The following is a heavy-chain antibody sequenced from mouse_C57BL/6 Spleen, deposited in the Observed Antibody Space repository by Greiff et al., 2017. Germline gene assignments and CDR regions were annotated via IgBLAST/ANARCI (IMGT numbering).Heavy chain of an antibody. CDR1: GYTFTSYW. J-gene: IGHJ3*01. Sequence: QVQLQQPGAELVQPGASVKLSCKASGYTFTSYWMHWVKQRPGQGLEWIGMIHPNSGSTNYNEKFKSKATLTVDKSSSTAYMQLSSLTSEDSAVYYCASPNYYGSSPWFAYWGQGTLVTVSA. CDR2: IHPNSGST. V-gene: IGHV1-64*01. CDR3: ASPNYYGSSPWFAY. D-gene: IGHD1-1*01.